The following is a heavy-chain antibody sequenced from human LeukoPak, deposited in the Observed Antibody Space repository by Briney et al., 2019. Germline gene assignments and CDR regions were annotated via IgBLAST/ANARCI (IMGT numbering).Heavy chain of an antibody. CDR3: ARFIHSGHYRYFDS. J-gene: IGHJ4*02. Sequence: GESLKISCKGSGYSFTSYWIGWGRQMPGKGLEWMGIIYPGDSDTRYSPSFQGQVTISADKSISTAYLQWSSLKASATAMSYCARFIHSGHYRYFDSWGQGKLVTVSS. CDR1: GYSFTSYW. D-gene: IGHD4-17*01. CDR2: IYPGDSDT. V-gene: IGHV5-51*01.